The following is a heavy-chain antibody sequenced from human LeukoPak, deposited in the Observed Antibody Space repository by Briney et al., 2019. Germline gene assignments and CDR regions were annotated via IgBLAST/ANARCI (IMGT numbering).Heavy chain of an antibody. CDR3: AKTYYYDSSGYSRYFDY. CDR2: ISYDGNNK. Sequence: GGSLRLSCAASGFTFSSYAMSWVRQAPGKGLEWVAVISYDGNNKYYADSVKGRFTISRDNSKNTLYLQMNSLRAEDTAMYYCAKTYYYDSSGYSRYFDYCGQGTLVTVSS. J-gene: IGHJ4*02. CDR1: GFTFSSYA. D-gene: IGHD3-22*01. V-gene: IGHV3-30*18.